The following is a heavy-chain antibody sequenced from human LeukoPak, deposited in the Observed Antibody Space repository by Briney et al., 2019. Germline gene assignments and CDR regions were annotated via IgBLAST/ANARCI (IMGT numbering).Heavy chain of an antibody. Sequence: GGSLRLSCSASGFTFSSYAMHWVRQAPGKGLEYVSAICSNGGSTYYADSVKGRFTISRDNSKNTLYLQMSSLRAEDTAVYYCVKDPGRDGYNFAFDIWGQGTMVTVSS. V-gene: IGHV3-64D*09. CDR1: GFTFSSYA. D-gene: IGHD5-24*01. CDR2: ICSNGGST. J-gene: IGHJ3*02. CDR3: VKDPGRDGYNFAFDI.